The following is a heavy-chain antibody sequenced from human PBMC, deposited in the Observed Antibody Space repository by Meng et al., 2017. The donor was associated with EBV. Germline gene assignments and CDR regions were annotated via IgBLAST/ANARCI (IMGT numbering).Heavy chain of an antibody. CDR2: IYYTGST. J-gene: IGHJ5*02. V-gene: IGHV4-61*01. D-gene: IGHD6-13*01. Sequence: QVQLQESGPGLVKPSETLSLTCTVSGGSVNNESYYWGWIRQPPGKGLEYIGYIYYTGSTNYNSSLKSRVTISLDKSKNQFSLKLTSLTAADTAVYYCARRGYSSSRTEFDPWGQGTLVTVAS. CDR3: ARRGYSSSRTEFDP. CDR1: GGSVNNESYY.